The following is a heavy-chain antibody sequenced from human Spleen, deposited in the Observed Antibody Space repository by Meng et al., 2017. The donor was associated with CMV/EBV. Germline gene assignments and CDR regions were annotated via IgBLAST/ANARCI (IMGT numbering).Heavy chain of an antibody. CDR2: ISGGSSFT. CDR3: ARGNYNTNGPLGGFDP. Sequence: QVQLVESGGDLVKPGGSLTLVCAASGFSLSGYYMNWIRQAPGKGLEWISNISGGSSFTNYADSVKGRFTISRDNAKNSLYLQMNTLRPEDTAVYYCARGNYNTNGPLGGFDPWGQGTLVTVSS. CDR1: GFSLSGYY. V-gene: IGHV3-11*05. J-gene: IGHJ5*02. D-gene: IGHD2-8*01.